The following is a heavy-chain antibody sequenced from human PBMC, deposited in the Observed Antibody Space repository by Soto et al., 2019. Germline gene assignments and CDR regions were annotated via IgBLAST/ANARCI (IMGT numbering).Heavy chain of an antibody. CDR1: GFTFTSSA. V-gene: IGHV1-58*02. CDR3: AADQNPLWFGELSY. Sequence: GASVKVSCKASGFTFTSSAMQWVRQARGQRLEWIGWIVVGSGNTNYAQKFQERVTITRDMSTSTAYMELSSLRSEDTAVYYCAADQNPLWFGELSYWGQGTLVTVSS. J-gene: IGHJ4*02. D-gene: IGHD3-10*01. CDR2: IVVGSGNT.